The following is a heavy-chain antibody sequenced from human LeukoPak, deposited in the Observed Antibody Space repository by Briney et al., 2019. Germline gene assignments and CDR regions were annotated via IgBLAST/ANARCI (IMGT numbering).Heavy chain of an antibody. CDR2: IYTGGNT. J-gene: IGHJ4*02. CDR3: AKHEKNSKTWHIDY. CDR1: GFTVSGNY. Sequence: GGSLRLSCAASGFTVSGNYMSWVRQAPGRGLEWVSVIYTGGNTYYADSVKGRFTISRDSSKNTLYLQMNSLRAEDTAIYYCAKHEKNSKTWHIDYWGQGTLVTVSA. D-gene: IGHD2/OR15-2a*01. V-gene: IGHV3-66*04.